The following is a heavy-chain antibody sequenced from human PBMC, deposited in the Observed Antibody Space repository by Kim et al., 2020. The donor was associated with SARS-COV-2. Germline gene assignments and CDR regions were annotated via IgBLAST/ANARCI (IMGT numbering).Heavy chain of an antibody. CDR1: GFTFSSYA. J-gene: IGHJ4*02. CDR3: AREDRYAGVFDY. D-gene: IGHD3-16*01. Sequence: GGSLRLSCAASGFTFSSYAMHWVRQAPGKGLEWVAVISYDGSNKYYADSVKGRFTISRDNSKNTLYLQMNSLRAEDTAVYYCAREDRYAGVFDYWGQGTLVTVSS. V-gene: IGHV3-30-3*01. CDR2: ISYDGSNK.